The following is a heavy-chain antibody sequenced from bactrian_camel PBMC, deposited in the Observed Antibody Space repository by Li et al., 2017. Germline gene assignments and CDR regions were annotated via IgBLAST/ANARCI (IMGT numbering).Heavy chain of an antibody. CDR2: INSGGGTT. CDR1: GFTCSSYW. CDR3: ATDPYAY. Sequence: HVQLVESGGGLVQPGGTLTLSCAASGFTCSSYWMYWVRQAPGKGLEWVSAINSGGGTTYYADSVKGRFTISRDNAKNTVYLQVNSLKSTDTALYFCATDPYAYWGQGTQVTVS. V-gene: IGHV3S1*01. J-gene: IGHJ4*01.